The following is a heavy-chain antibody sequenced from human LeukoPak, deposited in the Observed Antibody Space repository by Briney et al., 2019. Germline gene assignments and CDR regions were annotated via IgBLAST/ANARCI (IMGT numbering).Heavy chain of an antibody. CDR2: INHNGNVN. D-gene: IGHD3-16*01. V-gene: IGHV3-7*03. CDR3: AGGGGLDV. Sequence: GGSLRLSCAASGFTFSSYAMSWVRQAPGKGLEWVASINHNGNVNYYVDSVKGRFIISRDNAKNSLYLQMSNLRAEDTAVYFCAGGGGLDVWGQGATVTVSS. J-gene: IGHJ6*02. CDR1: GFTFSSYA.